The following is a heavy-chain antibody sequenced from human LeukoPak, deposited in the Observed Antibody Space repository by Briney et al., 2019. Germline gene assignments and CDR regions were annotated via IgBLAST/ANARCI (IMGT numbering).Heavy chain of an antibody. Sequence: GGSLRLSCAASGFTFSDYYMSWIRQAPGKGLEWVSYISSSGSTIYYADSVKGRFTISRDNAKNSLYLQMNSLRAEDTAVYYCARDGLDIVVVPAARNYYYMDVWGKGTTVTVSS. V-gene: IGHV3-11*04. CDR1: GFTFSDYY. J-gene: IGHJ6*03. D-gene: IGHD2-2*01. CDR2: ISSSGSTI. CDR3: ARDGLDIVVVPAARNYYYMDV.